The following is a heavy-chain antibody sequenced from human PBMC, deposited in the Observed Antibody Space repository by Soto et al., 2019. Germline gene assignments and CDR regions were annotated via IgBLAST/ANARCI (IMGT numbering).Heavy chain of an antibody. V-gene: IGHV1-18*01. J-gene: IGHJ6*02. CDR1: YTFTSYD. D-gene: IGHD2-2*01. CDR2: ISAYNGNT. CDR3: ARGYQPLDV. Sequence: YTFTSYDINWVRQAPGQGLEWMGWISAYNGNTNYAQKLQGRVTMTTDTSASTAYMELRSLRSDDTAVYYCARGYQPLDVWGQGTTVTVSS.